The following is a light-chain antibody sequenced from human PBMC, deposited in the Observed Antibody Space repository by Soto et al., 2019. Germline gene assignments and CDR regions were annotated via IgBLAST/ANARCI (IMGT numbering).Light chain of an antibody. CDR1: QGIGDT. CDR2: DTS. J-gene: IGKJ4*01. CDR3: QPYNDWPLT. Sequence: MTQSPSLLSASTGDRVTLSCRASQGIGDTLAWYQHKPGQTPRLLIYDTSTRATGVPTRFSGSRSGAEFTLTINSLQSEDFAVYYCQPYNDWPLTFGGGTKVDIK. V-gene: IGKV3-15*01.